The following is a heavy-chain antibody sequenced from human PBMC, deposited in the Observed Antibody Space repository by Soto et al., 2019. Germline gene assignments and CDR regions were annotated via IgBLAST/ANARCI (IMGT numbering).Heavy chain of an antibody. D-gene: IGHD4-17*01. CDR3: ARASTVTSYGDFDY. J-gene: IGHJ4*02. CDR1: GGTFSSYA. V-gene: IGHV1-69*06. CDR2: IIPIFGTA. Sequence: GASVKVSRKASGGTFSSYAISWVRQAPGQGLEWMGGIIPIFGTANYAQKFQGRVTITADKSTSTAYMELSSLRSEDTAVYYCARASTVTSYGDFDYWGQGTLVTVSS.